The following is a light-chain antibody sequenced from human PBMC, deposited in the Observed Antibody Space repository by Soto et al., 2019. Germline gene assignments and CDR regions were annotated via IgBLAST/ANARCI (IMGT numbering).Light chain of an antibody. CDR3: CSYTSSSTYV. V-gene: IGLV2-14*03. J-gene: IGLJ1*01. CDR2: DVS. CDR1: SSDVGGYNY. Sequence: SVLTQPASVSGSPGQSITVSCTGTSSDVGGYNYVSWYQQHPGKAPQLMIYDVSYRPSGVSDRFSGSKSGNAASLTISGLQAEDEDDYYCCSYTSSSTYVFGTGTKVT.